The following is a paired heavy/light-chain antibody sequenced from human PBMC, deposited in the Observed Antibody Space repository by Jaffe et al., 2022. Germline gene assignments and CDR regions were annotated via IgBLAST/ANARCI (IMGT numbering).Heavy chain of an antibody. Sequence: QVQLQESGPGLVKPSETLSLTCTVSGDSISTYYWSWIRQPPGKGLEWIGYIYYSGSTNYNPSLKSRVTISVDTSKNQFSLKLSSVTAADTAVYYCARPLMRMATMWYFDLWGRGTLVTVSS. D-gene: IGHD5-12*01. V-gene: IGHV4-59*01. J-gene: IGHJ2*01. CDR3: ARPLMRMATMWYFDL. CDR1: GDSISTYY. CDR2: IYYSGST.
Light chain of an antibody. Sequence: ETVMTQSPATLSVSPGERATLSCRASQGVSSNLAWYQQKPGQAPRLLIYGASTRATGIPARFSGSGSGTEFTLTISSLQSEDFAVYYCQQYNNWPPTFGQGTRLEIK. J-gene: IGKJ5*01. CDR3: QQYNNWPPT. CDR2: GAS. V-gene: IGKV3-15*01. CDR1: QGVSSN.